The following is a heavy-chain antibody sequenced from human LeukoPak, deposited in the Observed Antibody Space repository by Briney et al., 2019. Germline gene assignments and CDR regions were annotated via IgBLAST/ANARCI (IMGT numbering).Heavy chain of an antibody. CDR3: AILYYDSSGYHDY. CDR2: INHSGST. D-gene: IGHD3-22*01. Sequence: SETLSLTCAVYGGSFSGYYWSWIRQPPGKGLERIGEINHSGSTNYNPSLKSRVTISVDTSKNQFSLKLSSVTAADTAVYYCAILYYDSSGYHDYWGQGTLVTVSS. CDR1: GGSFSGYY. J-gene: IGHJ4*02. V-gene: IGHV4-34*01.